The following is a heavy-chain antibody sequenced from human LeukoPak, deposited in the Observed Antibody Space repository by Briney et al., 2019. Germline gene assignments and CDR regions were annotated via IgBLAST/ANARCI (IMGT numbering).Heavy chain of an antibody. Sequence: KSSETLSLTCTVSGGSISSHYWSWIRQPPGKGLEWIGYIYYSGSTNYNPSLKSRVTISVDTSKNQFSLKLSSVTAADTAVYYCARGQTVVVVAATLFPKPNWFDPWGQGTLVTVSS. CDR3: ARGQTVVVVAATLFPKPNWFDP. CDR1: GGSISSHY. J-gene: IGHJ5*02. D-gene: IGHD2-15*01. V-gene: IGHV4-59*11. CDR2: IYYSGST.